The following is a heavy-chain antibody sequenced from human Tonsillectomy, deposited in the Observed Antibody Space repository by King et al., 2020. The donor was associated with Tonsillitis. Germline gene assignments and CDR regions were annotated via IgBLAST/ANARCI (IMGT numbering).Heavy chain of an antibody. D-gene: IGHD3-16*01. J-gene: IGHJ4*02. Sequence: QLVQSGAEVKKPGASMKVSCKASGYTFIDYYMHWVRQAPGQGLEWMGWINPNSGGTNYAQKFQGRVTMTRDTSISTAYMERSRLRSDDTAVYYCARAYPALDYWGQGTLVTVSS. CDR2: INPNSGGT. V-gene: IGHV1-2*02. CDR3: ARAYPALDY. CDR1: GYTFIDYY.